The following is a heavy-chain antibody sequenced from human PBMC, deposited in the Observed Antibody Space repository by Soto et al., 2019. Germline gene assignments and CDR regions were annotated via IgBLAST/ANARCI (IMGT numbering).Heavy chain of an antibody. CDR1: GFTFSSYG. CDR3: AATTVGAFDI. CDR2: ISYDGSNK. D-gene: IGHD4-17*01. Sequence: QVQLVESGGGVVQPGRSLRLSCAASGFTFSSYGMHWVRQAPGKGLEWVAVISYDGSNKYYADSVKGRFTISRDNPKNTLYLQMNSLRAEDTAVYYCAATTVGAFDIWGQGTMVTVSS. J-gene: IGHJ3*02. V-gene: IGHV3-30*03.